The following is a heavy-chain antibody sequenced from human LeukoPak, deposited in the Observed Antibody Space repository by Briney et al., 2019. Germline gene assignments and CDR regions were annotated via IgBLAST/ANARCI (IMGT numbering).Heavy chain of an antibody. J-gene: IGHJ4*02. D-gene: IGHD3-22*01. CDR2: ISYDGSNK. CDR3: AILLSRYYDSSGYYFPFYFDY. V-gene: IGHV3-30*14. Sequence: GGSLRLSCAASGFTFSSYTMHWVRQAPGKGLEWVAVISYDGSNKYYADSVKGRFTISRDNSKNTLYLQMHRLGAEDTAVYYCAILLSRYYDSSGYYFPFYFDYWGQGTLVTVSS. CDR1: GFTFSSYT.